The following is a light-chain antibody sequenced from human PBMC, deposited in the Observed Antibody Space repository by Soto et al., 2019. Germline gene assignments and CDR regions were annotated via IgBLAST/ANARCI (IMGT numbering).Light chain of an antibody. CDR1: QSVSSY. CDR3: QQRTNWPSN. Sequence: EIVLTQSPATLSLSPGERVTLSCRASQSVSSYLAWYQQKPGQAPRLLIHDASNRATGIPVRFSGSGSGTDFTLTISSLQPEDVADYYCQQRTNWPSNFGQGTRLEIK. V-gene: IGKV3-11*01. J-gene: IGKJ5*01. CDR2: DAS.